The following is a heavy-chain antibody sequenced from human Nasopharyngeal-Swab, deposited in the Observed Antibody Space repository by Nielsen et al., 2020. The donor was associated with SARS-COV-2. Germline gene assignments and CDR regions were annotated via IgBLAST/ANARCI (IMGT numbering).Heavy chain of an antibody. CDR3: ARGRRERAPRYYHYGMDV. D-gene: IGHD1-1*01. V-gene: IGHV4-34*01. J-gene: IGHJ6*02. CDR1: GGAFSGFY. CDR2: INPSGST. Sequence: SETLSLTCAVYGGAFSGFYWSWIRQSPGEGLEWIGEINPSGSTDYNPSLKSRVSMSVDTSKNQVFLNLRSVTAADTAVYYCARGRRERAPRYYHYGMDVWGQGTTVTVS.